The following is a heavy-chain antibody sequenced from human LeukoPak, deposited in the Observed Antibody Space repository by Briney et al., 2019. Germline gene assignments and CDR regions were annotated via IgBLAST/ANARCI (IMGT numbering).Heavy chain of an antibody. J-gene: IGHJ3*02. CDR3: ARGPNRITMMIGDAFDI. V-gene: IGHV4-4*07. CDR2: IYTSGST. D-gene: IGHD3-22*01. Sequence: PSETLSLTCTVSGGSISSYYWSWIRQPAGKGLEWIGRIYTSGSTSYNPSLKSRVTMSVDTSKNQFSLKLSSVTAADTAVYYCARGPNRITMMIGDAFDIWDQGTMVTISS. CDR1: GGSISSYY.